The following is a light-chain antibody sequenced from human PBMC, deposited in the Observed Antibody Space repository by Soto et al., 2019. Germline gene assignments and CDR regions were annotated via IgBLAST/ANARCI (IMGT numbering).Light chain of an antibody. CDR3: QQYNSYSEA. J-gene: IGKJ1*01. CDR1: QSISSW. Sequence: DIQMTQSPSTLSASVGDRVTITCRASQSISSWLTWYQQKPGEAPKVLIYDASSLGSGVPSRFSGSGSGTKFTLTISSLQPDDFATYYCQQYNSYSEAFGQGTKVDIK. CDR2: DAS. V-gene: IGKV1-5*01.